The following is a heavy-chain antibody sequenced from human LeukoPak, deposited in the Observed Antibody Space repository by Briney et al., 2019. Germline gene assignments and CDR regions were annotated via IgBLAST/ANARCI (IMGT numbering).Heavy chain of an antibody. D-gene: IGHD6-19*01. Sequence: PSETLSLTCTVSGGSISSYYWSWIRQPPGKGLEWIGYIYYSGSTNYNPSLKSRVTISVDTSKNQFSLKLSSVTAADMAVYYCARVEQWLVPKFDPWGQGTLVTVSS. CDR3: ARVEQWLVPKFDP. V-gene: IGHV4-59*08. CDR1: GGSISSYY. CDR2: IYYSGST. J-gene: IGHJ5*02.